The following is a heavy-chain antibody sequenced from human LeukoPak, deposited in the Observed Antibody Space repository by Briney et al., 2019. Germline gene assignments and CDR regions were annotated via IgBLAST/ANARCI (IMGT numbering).Heavy chain of an antibody. CDR1: GFTFSSYS. V-gene: IGHV3-21*01. CDR2: ISSSSSYI. D-gene: IGHD3-10*01. J-gene: IGHJ4*02. CDR3: AKDGVPSRWFGRNYFDY. Sequence: GGSLRLSCAASGFTFSSYSMNWVRQAPGKGLAWVSSISSSSSYIYYADSVKGRFTISRDNSKNTLYLQMNSLRAEDTAVYYCAKDGVPSRWFGRNYFDYWGQGTLVTVSS.